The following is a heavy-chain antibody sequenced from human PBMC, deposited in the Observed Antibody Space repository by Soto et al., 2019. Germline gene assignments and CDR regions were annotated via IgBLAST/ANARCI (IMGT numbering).Heavy chain of an antibody. Sequence: SLKISCVATGLNFDDFAMHWVRQAPGKGLEWVSGITWNSRVLAYADSVKGRFTISRDNARNSLYLQMDSLRDEDTALYYCAKGRYDFWSPYYFDSWGQGTLVTVSS. D-gene: IGHD3-3*01. CDR3: AKGRYDFWSPYYFDS. CDR1: GLNFDDFA. CDR2: ITWNSRVL. J-gene: IGHJ4*02. V-gene: IGHV3-9*01.